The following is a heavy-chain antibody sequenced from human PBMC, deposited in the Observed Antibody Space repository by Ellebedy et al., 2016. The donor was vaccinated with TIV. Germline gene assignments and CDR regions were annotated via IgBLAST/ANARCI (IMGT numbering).Heavy chain of an antibody. CDR1: GFTFSSYA. CDR2: ISSNGGST. V-gene: IGHV3-64*01. J-gene: IGHJ4*02. CDR3: AGSPFLYSSSAFDY. Sequence: GESLKISCAASGFTFSSYAMHWVRQAPGKGLEYVSAISSNGGSTYYANSVKGRFTISRDNSKNTLYLQMGSLRAEDMAVYYCAGSPFLYSSSAFDYWGQGTLVTFSS. D-gene: IGHD6-6*01.